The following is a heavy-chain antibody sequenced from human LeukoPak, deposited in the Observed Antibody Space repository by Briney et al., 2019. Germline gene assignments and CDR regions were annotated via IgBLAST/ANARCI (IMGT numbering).Heavy chain of an antibody. J-gene: IGHJ6*03. CDR2: IYYSGST. Sequence: SETLSLTCTVSGGSISSSSYYWGWIRQPPGKGLEWIGSIYYSGSTYYNPSLKSRVTISVDTSKNQFSLKLSSVTAADTAVYYCHARVRGVFYYYYYMDVWGKGTTVTVSS. CDR1: GGSISSSSYY. D-gene: IGHD3-10*01. V-gene: IGHV4-39*01. CDR3: HARVRGVFYYYYYMDV.